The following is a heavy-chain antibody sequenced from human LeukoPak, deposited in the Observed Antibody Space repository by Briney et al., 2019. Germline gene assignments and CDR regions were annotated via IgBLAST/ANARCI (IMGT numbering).Heavy chain of an antibody. D-gene: IGHD2-21*01. CDR1: GGAVSSYA. CDR3: ARGRYCGGDCYYIMDY. CDR2: IIPIFGTA. J-gene: IGHJ4*02. V-gene: IGHV1-69*05. Sequence: ASVEFSCKASGGAVSSYASSGVRQAPGEGVEGMGGIIPIFGTAHYAQKFEGRVTITTDESTSTAYMELSSLRSEDTAVYYCARGRYCGGDCYYIMDYWGQGTLVTVSS.